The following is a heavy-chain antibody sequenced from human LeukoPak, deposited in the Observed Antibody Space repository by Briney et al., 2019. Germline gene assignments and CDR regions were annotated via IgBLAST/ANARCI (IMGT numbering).Heavy chain of an antibody. Sequence: GGSLRLSCAASGFTLSSYAMSWVRQAPGKGLEWVSAISGSGGSTYYADSVKGRFTISRDNSKNTLYLQMNSLRAEDTAVYYCAKDGVWFGEFPFDYWGQGTLVTVSS. CDR1: GFTLSSYA. CDR3: AKDGVWFGEFPFDY. J-gene: IGHJ4*02. CDR2: ISGSGGST. D-gene: IGHD3-10*01. V-gene: IGHV3-23*01.